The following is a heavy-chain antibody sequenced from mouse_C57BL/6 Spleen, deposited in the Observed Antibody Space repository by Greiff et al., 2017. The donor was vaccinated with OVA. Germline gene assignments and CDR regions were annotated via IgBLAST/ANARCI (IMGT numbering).Heavy chain of an antibody. V-gene: IGHV5-9*01. Sequence: EVKVVKSGGGLVKPGGSLKLSCAASGFTFSSYTMSWVRQTPEKRLEWVATISGGGGNTYYPDSVKGRFTISRDNAKNTLYLQMSSLRSEDTALYYCARGRGYGSSSFAYWGQGTLVTVSA. D-gene: IGHD1-1*01. CDR2: ISGGGGNT. J-gene: IGHJ3*01. CDR3: ARGRGYGSSSFAY. CDR1: GFTFSSYT.